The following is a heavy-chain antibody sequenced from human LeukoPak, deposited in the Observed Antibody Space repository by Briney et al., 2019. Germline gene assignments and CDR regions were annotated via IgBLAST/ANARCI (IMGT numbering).Heavy chain of an antibody. CDR1: GFTFSSYS. D-gene: IGHD3/OR15-3a*01. Sequence: GGSLRLSCAASGFTFSSYSINWVRQAPGKGLEWVSSISGSSNYIYYADSVKGRFTISRDNAKNSVYLQMNSLRAEDTAVYCCVRDVDIDYWGQGTLVTVSS. CDR3: VRDVDIDY. V-gene: IGHV3-21*01. CDR2: ISGSSNYI. J-gene: IGHJ4*02.